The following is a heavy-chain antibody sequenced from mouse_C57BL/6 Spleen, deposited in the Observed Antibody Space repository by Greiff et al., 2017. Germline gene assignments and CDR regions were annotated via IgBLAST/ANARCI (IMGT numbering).Heavy chain of an antibody. CDR2: IDPNSGGT. CDR3: AREDYYDYDGGYAMDY. Sequence: VKLQQPGAELVKPGASVKLSCKASGYTFTSYWMHWVKQRPGRGLEWIGRIDPNSGGTKYNEKFKSKATLTVDKPSSTAYMQLSSLTSEDSAVYYCAREDYYDYDGGYAMDYWGQGTSVTVSS. D-gene: IGHD2-4*01. CDR1: GYTFTSYW. V-gene: IGHV1-72*01. J-gene: IGHJ4*01.